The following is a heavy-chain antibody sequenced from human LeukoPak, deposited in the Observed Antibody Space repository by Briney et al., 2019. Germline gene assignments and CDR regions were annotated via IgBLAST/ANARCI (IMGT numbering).Heavy chain of an antibody. CDR1: GGSISSSSYF. Sequence: SETLSLTCTVSGGSISSSSYFWDWIRQSPGKGLEWIGTIFYSGTTYYNPSLKSRVNISVDTPKNQFSLRLRSVTAADTAVYYCARREGRPSQYDYWGQGTLVTVSS. D-gene: IGHD4-11*01. CDR3: ARREGRPSQYDY. J-gene: IGHJ4*02. CDR2: IFYSGTT. V-gene: IGHV4-39*01.